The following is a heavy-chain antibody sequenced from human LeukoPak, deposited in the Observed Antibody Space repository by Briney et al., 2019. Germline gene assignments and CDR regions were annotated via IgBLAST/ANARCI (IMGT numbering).Heavy chain of an antibody. V-gene: IGHV3-7*01. CDR2: INPAGTET. CDR1: GFSFSAYW. CDR3: ARFGYVAAVDL. Sequence: GGSLRLSCAASGFSFSAYWMTWVRQAPGRGGEWVANINPAGTETYYVDPVKGRFTISRDNAKNLLYLQMNSLRAEDTAVYYCARFGYVAAVDLWGQGTLVTVSS. J-gene: IGHJ4*02. D-gene: IGHD2-15*01.